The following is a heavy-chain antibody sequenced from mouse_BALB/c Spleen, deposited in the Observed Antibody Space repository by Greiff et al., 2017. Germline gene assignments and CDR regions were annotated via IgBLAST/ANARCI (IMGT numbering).Heavy chain of an antibody. J-gene: IGHJ3*01. CDR3: TRYDYDGAGAY. Sequence: EVQLQQSGTVLARPGASVKMSCKASGYTFTSYWMHWVKQRPGQGLEWIGAIYPGNSDTSYNQKFKGKAKLTAVTSTSTAYMELSSLTNEDSAVYYSTRYDYDGAGAYWGQGTLVTVSA. CDR1: GYTFTSYW. D-gene: IGHD2-4*01. V-gene: IGHV1-5*01. CDR2: IYPGNSDT.